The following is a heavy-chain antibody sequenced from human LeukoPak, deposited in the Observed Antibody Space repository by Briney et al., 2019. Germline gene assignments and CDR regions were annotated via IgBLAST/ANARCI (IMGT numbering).Heavy chain of an antibody. CDR1: GGSISGYY. V-gene: IGHV4-59*01. Sequence: SETLSLTCAVSGGSISGYYWSWIRQPPGKGLEWIGYIYYRGSTNYNPSLKSRLTISVDTSKNQFSLQLNSVTAADTAVYYCARGGAYYGMDVWGQGTTVTVSS. CDR3: ARGGAYYGMDV. D-gene: IGHD1-26*01. CDR2: IYYRGST. J-gene: IGHJ6*02.